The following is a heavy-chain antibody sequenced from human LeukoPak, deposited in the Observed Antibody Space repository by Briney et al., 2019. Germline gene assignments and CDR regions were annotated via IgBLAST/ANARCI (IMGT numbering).Heavy chain of an antibody. Sequence: GGSLILSCAASGFTFSSYGMHWVRQAPGKGLEWVAVISYDGSNKYYADSVKGRFTISRDNSKNTLYLQMNSLRAEDTAVYYCAKASYLLDYGYYGMDVWGQGTTVTVSS. D-gene: IGHD5-18*01. CDR1: GFTFSSYG. V-gene: IGHV3-30*18. CDR2: ISYDGSNK. CDR3: AKASYLLDYGYYGMDV. J-gene: IGHJ6*02.